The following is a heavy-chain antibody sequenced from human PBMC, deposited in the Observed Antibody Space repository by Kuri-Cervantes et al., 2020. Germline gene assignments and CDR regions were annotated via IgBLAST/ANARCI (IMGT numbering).Heavy chain of an antibody. CDR3: AKDVGPTITGTKFDP. V-gene: IGHV3-23*01. Sequence: GGSLRLSCAVSGGSISSGGYSWSWIRQPPGKGLEWVSAISGSGGSTYYADSVKGRFTISRDNSKNTLYLQMNSLRAEDTAVYYCAKDVGPTITGTKFDPWGQGTLVTVSS. J-gene: IGHJ5*02. CDR1: GGSISSGGYS. CDR2: ISGSGGST. D-gene: IGHD1-20*01.